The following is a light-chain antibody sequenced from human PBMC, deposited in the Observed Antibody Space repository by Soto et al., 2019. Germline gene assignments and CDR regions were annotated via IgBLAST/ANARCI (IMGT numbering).Light chain of an antibody. V-gene: IGKV3-20*01. CDR1: QNIRSN. J-gene: IGKJ5*01. CDR2: GAS. CDR3: QQYGSSPIT. Sequence: EMVLTQSPAALSLSPVERATLSCRASQNIRSNLAWYQQKPGQAPRLLIYGASSRATGIPDRFSGSGSGTDFTLTISRLEPEDFAVYYCQQYGSSPITFGQGTRLEIK.